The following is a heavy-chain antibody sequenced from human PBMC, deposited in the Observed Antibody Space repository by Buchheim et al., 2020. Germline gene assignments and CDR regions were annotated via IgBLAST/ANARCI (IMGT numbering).Heavy chain of an antibody. CDR3: ARDIDY. Sequence: QVQLQESGPGLVKPSETLSPTCTVSGGSISSYYWSWIRQPPGKGLEWIGYIYHSGSTNYIPSLKSRVTISIDTSKNQFSLQLSSVTAADTAVYYCARDIDYWGQGTL. CDR2: IYHSGST. V-gene: IGHV4-59*01. CDR1: GGSISSYY. J-gene: IGHJ4*01.